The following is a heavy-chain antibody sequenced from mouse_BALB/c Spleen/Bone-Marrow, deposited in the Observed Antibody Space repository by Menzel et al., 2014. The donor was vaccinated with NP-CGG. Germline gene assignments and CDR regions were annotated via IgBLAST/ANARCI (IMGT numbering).Heavy chain of an antibody. CDR2: ISRGGSYT. J-gene: IGHJ1*01. CDR1: GFTFSNYA. V-gene: IGHV5-9-3*01. Sequence: DGQLEESGGGLVKPGGSLKLSCAASGFTFSNYAMSWVRQTPEKRLEWVATISRGGSYTYCPDSVQGRITISRVNATNTLYLQMSSLRSEDTAMYYCARNEGYFDWGEGTPATVSS. D-gene: IGHD2-3*01. CDR3: ARNEGYFD.